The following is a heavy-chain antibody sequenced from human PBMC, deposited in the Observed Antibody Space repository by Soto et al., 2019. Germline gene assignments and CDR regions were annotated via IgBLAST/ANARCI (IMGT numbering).Heavy chain of an antibody. Sequence: SETLSLTCAVYCGSFSGYYWSWIRQPPGKGLEWIGEINHSGSTNYNPSLKSRVTMSVDTSKNQFSLNLRSVTDADTAVYYCAREETTMDTIDYWGQGTLVTVSS. J-gene: IGHJ4*02. D-gene: IGHD5-18*01. CDR1: CGSFSGYY. V-gene: IGHV4-34*01. CDR2: INHSGST. CDR3: AREETTMDTIDY.